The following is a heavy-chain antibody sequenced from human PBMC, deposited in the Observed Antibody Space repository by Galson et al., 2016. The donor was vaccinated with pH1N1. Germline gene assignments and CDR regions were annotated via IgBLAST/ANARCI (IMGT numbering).Heavy chain of an antibody. D-gene: IGHD2-21*02. Sequence: SLRLSCAASGFTLSNFWMSWVRQAPGKGLEWVANINQGGSERHYVDSVKGRFTISRDNAKNSMYLQMNSLRAEDTAVYYCARQLGGDSSYWGQGVLVNVSS. CDR2: INQGGSER. V-gene: IGHV3-7*03. CDR1: GFTLSNFW. J-gene: IGHJ4*02. CDR3: ARQLGGDSSY.